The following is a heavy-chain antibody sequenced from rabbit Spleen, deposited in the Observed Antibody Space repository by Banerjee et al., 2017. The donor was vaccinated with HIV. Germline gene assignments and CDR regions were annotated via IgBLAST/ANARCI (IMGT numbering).Heavy chain of an antibody. J-gene: IGHJ6*01. V-gene: IGHV1S7*01. CDR3: ARARDTYDDVGDYARLDL. CDR1: GFDFRRYY. Sequence: QLVESGGGLVQPGGSLKLSCKASGFDFRRYYLTWVRQAPGKGLEWIGIIDVGEGNTDYASWVNGRFTISSDNAQNTVDLQMSGLTAADTATYFCARARDTYDDVGDYARLDLWGPGTLVTVS. D-gene: IGHD2-1*01. CDR2: IDVGEGNT.